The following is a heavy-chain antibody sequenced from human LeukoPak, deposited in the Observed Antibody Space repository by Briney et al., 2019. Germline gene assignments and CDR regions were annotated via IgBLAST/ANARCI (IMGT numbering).Heavy chain of an antibody. J-gene: IGHJ4*02. V-gene: IGHV4-34*01. CDR1: GGSFSGYY. D-gene: IGHD3-10*01. CDR3: ARNTYYYGSGSYYWWMGDFDY. CDR2: INHSGST. Sequence: SETLSLTCAVYGGSFSGYYWSWIRQPPGKGLEWIREINHSGSTNYNPSLKSRVTISVDTSKNQFSLKLSSVTAADTAVYYCARNTYYYGSGSYYWWMGDFDYWGQGTLVTVSS.